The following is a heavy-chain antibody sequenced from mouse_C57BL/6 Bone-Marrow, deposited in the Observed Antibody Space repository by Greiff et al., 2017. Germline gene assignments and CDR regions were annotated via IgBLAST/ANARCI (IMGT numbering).Heavy chain of an antibody. CDR2: INPNNGGT. J-gene: IGHJ4*01. V-gene: IGHV1-22*01. CDR1: GYTFTDYN. Sequence: EVKLMESGPELVKPGASVKMSCKASGYTFTDYNMHWVKQSHGKSLEWIGYINPNNGGTSYNQKFKGKATLTVNKSSSTAYMELRSLTSEDSAVYYCARGGDGAMDYWGQGTSVTVSS. CDR3: ARGGDGAMDY. D-gene: IGHD2-13*01.